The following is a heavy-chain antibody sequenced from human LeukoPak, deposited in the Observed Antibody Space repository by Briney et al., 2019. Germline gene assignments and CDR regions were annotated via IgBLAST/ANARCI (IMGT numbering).Heavy chain of an antibody. CDR2: INHSGST. J-gene: IGHJ4*02. CDR1: GGSFSGYY. Sequence: SETLSLTCAVYGGSFSGYYWSWIRQPPGKGLEWIGEINHSGSTNYNPSLKSRVTISVDTSKNQFSLKLSSVTAADTAVYYCARGGDHLVYYFDYWGQGTLVTVSS. CDR3: ARGGDHLVYYFDY. V-gene: IGHV4-34*01. D-gene: IGHD4-17*01.